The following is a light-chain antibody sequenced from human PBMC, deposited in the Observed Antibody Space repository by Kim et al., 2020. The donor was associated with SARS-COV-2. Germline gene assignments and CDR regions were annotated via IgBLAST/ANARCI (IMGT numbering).Light chain of an antibody. CDR3: YSAADNNVV. Sequence: SYELTQPSSVSVSPGQTARITCSGDVLAKKYARWFQQKPGQAPVLVIYKDSERPSGIPERFYGSRSGTIATLTISGAQVEDEADYYCYSAADNNVVFGGGTQLTVL. J-gene: IGLJ2*01. CDR1: VLAKKY. CDR2: KDS. V-gene: IGLV3-27*01.